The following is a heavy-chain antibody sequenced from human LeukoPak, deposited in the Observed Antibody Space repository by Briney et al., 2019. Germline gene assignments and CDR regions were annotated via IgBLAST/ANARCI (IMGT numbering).Heavy chain of an antibody. Sequence: GASVKVSCKASSYTFTNYAFTWVRQAPGQGLEWMGWINTNTGNPTYAQGFTGRFVFSLDTSVSTAYLQISSLKAEDTAVYYCARDGWSRGFDPWGQGTLGTVSS. V-gene: IGHV7-4-1*02. CDR2: INTNTGNP. CDR3: ARDGWSRGFDP. D-gene: IGHD6-19*01. J-gene: IGHJ5*02. CDR1: SYTFTNYA.